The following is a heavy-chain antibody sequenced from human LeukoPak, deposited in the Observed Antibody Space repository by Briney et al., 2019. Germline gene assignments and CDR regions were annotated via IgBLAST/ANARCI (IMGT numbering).Heavy chain of an antibody. V-gene: IGHV3-23*01. CDR3: AKDLEGTSPNWLDP. CDR1: GFTFSSYA. Sequence: GGSLRLSCAASGFTFSSYAMSWVRQAPGKGLEWVSGISGGGGDTYYADSVRGRFTISRDKSKNTVFLQMNSLGVEDTAVYYCAKDLEGTSPNWLDPWGQGTLVTVSS. J-gene: IGHJ5*02. CDR2: ISGGGGDT. D-gene: IGHD3-10*01.